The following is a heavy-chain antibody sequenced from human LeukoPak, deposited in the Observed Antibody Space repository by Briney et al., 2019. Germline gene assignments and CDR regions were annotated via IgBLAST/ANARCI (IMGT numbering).Heavy chain of an antibody. J-gene: IGHJ6*03. V-gene: IGHV1-2*02. CDR2: INPNSGGT. D-gene: IGHD6-13*01. CDR3: ARDGAAAGTSRYYYYMDV. Sequence: ASVKVSCKASGYTFTGYYMHWVRQAPGQGLEWMGWINPNSGGTKYAQKFQGRVTMTRDTSISTAYMELSRLRSDDTAVYHCARDGAAAGTSRYYYYMDVWGKGTTVTVSS. CDR1: GYTFTGYY.